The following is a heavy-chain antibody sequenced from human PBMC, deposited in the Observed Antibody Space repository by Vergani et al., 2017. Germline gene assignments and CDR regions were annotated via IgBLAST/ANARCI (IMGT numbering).Heavy chain of an antibody. Sequence: QVQLQESGPGLVKPSETLSLTCTVSGGSISSYYWSWIRQPPGKGLEWIGYIYYSGSTNYNPSLKSRVTISVDTSKHQFSLKLSSVTAADTAVYYCARGNIVVVPAAMSLDYYYYYMDVWGKGTTVTVSS. D-gene: IGHD2-2*01. V-gene: IGHV4-59*01. J-gene: IGHJ6*03. CDR2: IYYSGST. CDR1: GGSISSYY. CDR3: ARGNIVVVPAAMSLDYYYYYMDV.